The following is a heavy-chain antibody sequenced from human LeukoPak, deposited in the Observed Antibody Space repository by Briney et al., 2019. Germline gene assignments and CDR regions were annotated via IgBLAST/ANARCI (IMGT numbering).Heavy chain of an antibody. Sequence: PGGSLRLSCAASGFTFSSFAMSWVRQATGKAVEWVSAISGSGGSTYYADSVKGRFTISRDNSKNTLYLQMNSLRAEDTAVYYCAKDRLGKVARDAFDIWGQGTMVTVSS. D-gene: IGHD7-27*01. V-gene: IGHV3-23*01. CDR2: ISGSGGST. CDR3: AKDRLGKVARDAFDI. J-gene: IGHJ3*02. CDR1: GFTFSSFA.